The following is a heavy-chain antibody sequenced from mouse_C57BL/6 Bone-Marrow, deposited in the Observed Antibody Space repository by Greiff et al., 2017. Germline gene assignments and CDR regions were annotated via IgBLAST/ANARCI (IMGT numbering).Heavy chain of an antibody. Sequence: QVQLQQSGAELARPGASVKLSCKASGYTFTSYGISWVKQRTGQGLEWIGEIYPRSGNTYYNGKFKGKASLTADKSSSPAYMELRRLTSEDSAVYFCSRLGSYCAIDYGGQGTSVTVSS. CDR3: SRLGSYCAIDY. CDR1: GYTFTSYG. CDR2: IYPRSGNT. V-gene: IGHV1-81*01. J-gene: IGHJ4*01.